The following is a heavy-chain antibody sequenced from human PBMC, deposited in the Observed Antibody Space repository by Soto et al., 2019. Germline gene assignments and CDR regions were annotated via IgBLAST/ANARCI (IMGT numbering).Heavy chain of an antibody. CDR2: ISYDGSNK. Sequence: QVQLVESGGGVVQPGRSLRLSCAASGFTFSSYAMHWVRQAPGKGLEWVAVISYDGSNKYYADSVKGRFTISRDNSKNTLYLQMNSLRADDTAVYYCGRSDDRGYDSIVFFDYWGQGTLVTVSS. D-gene: IGHD5-12*01. CDR3: GRSDDRGYDSIVFFDY. J-gene: IGHJ4*02. V-gene: IGHV3-30-3*01. CDR1: GFTFSSYA.